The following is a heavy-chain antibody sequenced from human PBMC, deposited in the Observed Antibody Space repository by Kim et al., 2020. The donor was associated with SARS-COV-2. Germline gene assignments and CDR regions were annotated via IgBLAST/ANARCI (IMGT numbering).Heavy chain of an antibody. D-gene: IGHD3-22*01. V-gene: IGHV1-18*01. J-gene: IGHJ4*02. CDR1: GYTFTSYG. Sequence: ASVKVSCKASGYTFTSYGISWVRQAPGQGLEWMGWISAYNGNTNYAQKLQGRVTMTTDTSTSTAYMELRSLRSDDTAVYYCARDRWAVGTYYYDSSGYYYNYWGQGTLVTVSS. CDR3: ARDRWAVGTYYYDSSGYYYNY. CDR2: ISAYNGNT.